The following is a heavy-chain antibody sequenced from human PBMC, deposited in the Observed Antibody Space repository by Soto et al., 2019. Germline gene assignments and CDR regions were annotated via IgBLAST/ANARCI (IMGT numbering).Heavy chain of an antibody. CDR3: ARDKDRQQLGGNYYYILDV. D-gene: IGHD3-3*02. J-gene: IGHJ6*02. V-gene: IGHV1-69*05. CDR1: GGTFSTSA. CDR2: IMPIFATP. Sequence: QVQLMQSGAEVKKPGSSVKVSCKASGGTFSTSAISWVRQAPGEGLEWVGGIMPIFATPDYAQKFQGRVTISSDEPTAPAYLELTSLTTDDTAVYYCARDKDRQQLGGNYYYILDVWGQGTAITVSS.